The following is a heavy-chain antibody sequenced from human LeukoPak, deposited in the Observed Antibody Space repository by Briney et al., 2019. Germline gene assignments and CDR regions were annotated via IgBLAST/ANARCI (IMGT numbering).Heavy chain of an antibody. CDR1: GFIFSNFG. J-gene: IGHJ4*02. V-gene: IGHV3-30*03. CDR2: ISYDGKDK. D-gene: IGHD1-1*01. Sequence: PGRSLRLSCATSGFIFSNFGMNWVRQAPGKGLQWMAFISYDGKDKYYSESVKGRITISRDNSKSTLYVEMDSLTTEDTAVYYCARGGNWNDETGHYFDYWGQGTLVTVSS. CDR3: ARGGNWNDETGHYFDY.